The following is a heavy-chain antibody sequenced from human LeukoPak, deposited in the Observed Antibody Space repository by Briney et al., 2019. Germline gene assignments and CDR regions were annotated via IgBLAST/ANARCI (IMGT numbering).Heavy chain of an antibody. J-gene: IGHJ6*02. V-gene: IGHV3-7*01. CDR1: GFIFSVYW. Sequence: GGSLRLSCAASGFIFSVYWMSWVRQAPGKGLEWVANIKQDGSETYYVNSVKGRFTISRDNAKNSLYLEMNNLRAEDTAVYYCARDSLFGVVISSPNPNYGMDVWGQGTTVTVSS. CDR3: ARDSLFGVVISSPNPNYGMDV. D-gene: IGHD3-3*01. CDR2: IKQDGSET.